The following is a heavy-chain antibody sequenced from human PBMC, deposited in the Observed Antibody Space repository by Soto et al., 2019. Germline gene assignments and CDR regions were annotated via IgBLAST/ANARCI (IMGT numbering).Heavy chain of an antibody. Sequence: EVQLLESGGGLVQPGGSLRLSCAASGFTFSSYAMSWVRQAPGKGLEWVSAISGSGGSTYYADSVKGRFTISRDNSKNTLYLQMNSLRAEDTAVYYCAKFLVGDFWRGYHPQYGFDYWGQGTLVTVSS. CDR1: GFTFSSYA. D-gene: IGHD3-3*01. CDR3: AKFLVGDFWRGYHPQYGFDY. J-gene: IGHJ4*02. CDR2: ISGSGGST. V-gene: IGHV3-23*01.